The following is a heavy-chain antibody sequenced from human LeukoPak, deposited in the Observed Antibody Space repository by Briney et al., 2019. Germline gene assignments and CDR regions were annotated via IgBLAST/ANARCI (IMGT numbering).Heavy chain of an antibody. D-gene: IGHD2-2*01. Sequence: GGSLRLSCAASGFTVSSKYMSWVRQAPGKGLEWVSVIYRGGSTDHADSVKGRFTISRDNSKNTLYLQMNSLRAEDTAVYYCARENLQTIVVVPAAMSYWGQGTLVTVSS. V-gene: IGHV3-53*01. CDR1: GFTVSSKY. CDR3: ARENLQTIVVVPAAMSY. CDR2: IYRGGST. J-gene: IGHJ4*02.